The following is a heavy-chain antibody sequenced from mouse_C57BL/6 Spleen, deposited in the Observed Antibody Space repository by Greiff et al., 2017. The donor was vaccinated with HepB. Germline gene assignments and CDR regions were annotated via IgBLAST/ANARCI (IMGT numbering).Heavy chain of an antibody. CDR3: ARWGTTVVAPDV. CDR2: IDPSDSYT. CDR1: GYTFTSYW. D-gene: IGHD1-1*01. J-gene: IGHJ1*03. Sequence: QVQLKQPGAELVRPGTSVKLSCKASGYTFTSYWMHWVKQRPGQGLEWIGVIDPSDSYTNYNQKFKGKATLTVDTSSSTAYMQLSSLTSEDSAVYYCARWGTTVVAPDVWGTGTTVTVSS. V-gene: IGHV1-59*01.